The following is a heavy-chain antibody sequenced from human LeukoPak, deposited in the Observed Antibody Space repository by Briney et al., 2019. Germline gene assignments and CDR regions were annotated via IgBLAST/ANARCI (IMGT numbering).Heavy chain of an antibody. CDR2: IYYSGST. CDR1: GGYISSHY. V-gene: IGHV4-59*11. CDR3: ARDQLAADYYYNMDV. J-gene: IGHJ6*03. Sequence: PSETLSLTRTVSGGYISSHYWSWIRQPPGKGLEWIGYIYYSGSTNYNPSLKSRVTISVDLSKNKFSLKLSSVTAADTAVYYCARDQLAADYYYNMDVWGKGNTVTVSS. D-gene: IGHD1-1*01.